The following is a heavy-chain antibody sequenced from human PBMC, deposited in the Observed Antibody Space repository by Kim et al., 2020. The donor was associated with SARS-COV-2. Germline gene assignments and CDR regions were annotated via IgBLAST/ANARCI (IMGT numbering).Heavy chain of an antibody. CDR3: ARGYKNSRGFDY. V-gene: IGHV4-34*01. Sequence: SETLSLTCAVYGGSFSGYYWSWIRQPPGKGLEWIGEINHSGSTNYNPSLKSRVTISVDTSKNQFSLKLSSVTAEDTAVYYCARGYKNSRGFDYWGQGTLVTVSS. CDR2: INHSGST. J-gene: IGHJ4*02. D-gene: IGHD1-1*01. CDR1: GGSFSGYY.